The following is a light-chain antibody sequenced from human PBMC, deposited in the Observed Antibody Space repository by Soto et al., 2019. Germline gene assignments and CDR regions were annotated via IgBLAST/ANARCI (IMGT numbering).Light chain of an antibody. CDR1: QSVSSN. J-gene: IGKJ1*01. V-gene: IGKV3-15*01. CDR3: QQYNNWPPWT. CDR2: GAS. Sequence: EIVMTHSPATLSVSPGERATLSCRASQSVSSNLAWYQQKPGQAPRLLIYGASTRATGIPARFSGSGSGTEFTLTISSLQSEDFAVYYCQQYNNWPPWTFGQGTKVEIQ.